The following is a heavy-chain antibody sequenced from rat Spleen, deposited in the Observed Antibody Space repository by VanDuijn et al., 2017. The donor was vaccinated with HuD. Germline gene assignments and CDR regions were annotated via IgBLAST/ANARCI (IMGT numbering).Heavy chain of an antibody. D-gene: IGHD1-12*03. CDR1: GFTFSSFA. J-gene: IGHJ2*01. CDR2: ITSGGSNT. V-gene: IGHV5-25*01. Sequence: EVQLVESGGGLVQPGRSLKLSCAASGFTFSSFAMAWVRQAPKKGLEWVATITSGGSNTYYPDSVKGRFTISRDNAKSTLYLQMDSLRSEDTATYYCAKSGYDGYYSFDYWGQGVMVTVSS. CDR3: AKSGYDGYYSFDY.